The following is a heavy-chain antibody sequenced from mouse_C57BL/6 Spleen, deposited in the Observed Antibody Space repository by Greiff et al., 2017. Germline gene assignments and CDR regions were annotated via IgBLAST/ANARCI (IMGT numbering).Heavy chain of an antibody. V-gene: IGHV2-2*01. J-gene: IGHJ2*01. CDR1: GFSLTSYG. Sequence: VQLVESGPGLVQPSPSLSITCTVSGFSLTSYGVHWVRQSPGKGLEWLGVIWSGGSTDYNAAFISRLSISKDNSKSQFFFRMSSLQADDTAIYYCARWDSYDGVDYWGQGTTLTVSS. CDR3: ARWDSYDGVDY. D-gene: IGHD2-12*01. CDR2: IWSGGST.